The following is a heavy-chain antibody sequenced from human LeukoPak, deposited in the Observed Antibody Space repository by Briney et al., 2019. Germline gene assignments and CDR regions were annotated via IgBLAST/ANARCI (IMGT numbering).Heavy chain of an antibody. CDR2: ILYDGRNE. J-gene: IGHJ6*02. CDR3: AKGVGLGGMDV. Sequence: GGSLRLSCAASGFIYNRYGMHWVRQAPGKGLEWVAVILYDGRNEYYTDSVKGRFTISRDNSKNTVYLQMSSLRTEDTAVYYCAKGVGLGGMDVWGQGTTVIVSS. V-gene: IGHV3-30*18. CDR1: GFIYNRYG. D-gene: IGHD1-26*01.